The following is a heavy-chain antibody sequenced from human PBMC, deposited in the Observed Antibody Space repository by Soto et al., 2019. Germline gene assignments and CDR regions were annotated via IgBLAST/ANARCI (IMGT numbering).Heavy chain of an antibody. D-gene: IGHD5-12*01. CDR1: GGSISSGGYS. V-gene: IGHV4-30-2*01. CDR3: ARRIVATETFAF. Sequence: PSETLSLTCAVSGGSISSGGYSWSWILQPPGKGLEWIGYIYHSGSTYYNPSLKSRVTISVDRSKNQFSLKLSSVTAADTAVYYCARRIVATETFAFWGQGTPVPVSS. CDR2: IYHSGST. J-gene: IGHJ5*01.